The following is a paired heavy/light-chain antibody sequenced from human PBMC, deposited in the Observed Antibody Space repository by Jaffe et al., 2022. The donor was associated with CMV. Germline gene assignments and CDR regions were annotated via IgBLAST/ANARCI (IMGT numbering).Light chain of an antibody. J-gene: IGKJ4*01. CDR1: QSVRSRY. Sequence: IVLTQSPGTLSLSPGETASLSCKASQSVRSRYIAWYQQRPGQAPKLLIYAASRRAAGIPERFSGVGSGTDFILTISGLEPEDFAVYHCQEYDDSLPTFGGGTRVQIK. CDR3: QEYDDSLPT. V-gene: IGKV3-20*01. CDR2: AAS.
Heavy chain of an antibody. CDR2: IRSETDGAMT. V-gene: IGHV3-15*01. Sequence: EVQLVESGGGLVRPGGSLRLSCEASGFTFRDAWMSWVRQVPGKGLESIGLIRSETDGAMTVYPGTVRGRFTISRDDSKNTLFLQMNSLKSEDTATYYCVKVWSYYDNGGYWVSSGGFHMWGQGTMVTVSS. CDR1: GFTFRDAW. CDR3: VKVWSYYDNGGYWVSSGGFHM. D-gene: IGHD3-22*01. J-gene: IGHJ3*02.